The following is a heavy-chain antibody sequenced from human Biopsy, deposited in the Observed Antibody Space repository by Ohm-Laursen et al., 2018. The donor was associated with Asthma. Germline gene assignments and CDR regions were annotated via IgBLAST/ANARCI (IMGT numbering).Heavy chain of an antibody. J-gene: IGHJ6*02. Sequence: SVKVSCKAPGGTFSNFAISWVRQAPGQGLEWLGGIMTVFGTTKYAQKFQGRVTITADESTSTAYMEVTSLRSEDTAIYYCARCQVGYSSGWSLLLKKIYYSGMDVWGQGTAVTVSS. V-gene: IGHV1-69*13. CDR2: IMTVFGTT. CDR3: ARCQVGYSSGWSLLLKKIYYSGMDV. D-gene: IGHD6-19*01. CDR1: GGTFSNFA.